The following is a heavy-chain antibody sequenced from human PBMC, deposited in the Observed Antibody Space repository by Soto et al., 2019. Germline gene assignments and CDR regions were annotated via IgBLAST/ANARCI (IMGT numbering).Heavy chain of an antibody. CDR1: GFTFDDYA. CDR3: AKGKKGYSSGWYSPYDAFDI. D-gene: IGHD6-19*01. Sequence: DVQLVESGGGLVQPGRSLRLSCAASGFTFDDYAMHWVRQAPGKGLEWVSGISWNSGSIGYADSVKGRFTISRDNAKNSLYLQMNSLRAEDTALYYCAKGKKGYSSGWYSPYDAFDIWGQGTMVTVSS. J-gene: IGHJ3*02. V-gene: IGHV3-9*01. CDR2: ISWNSGSI.